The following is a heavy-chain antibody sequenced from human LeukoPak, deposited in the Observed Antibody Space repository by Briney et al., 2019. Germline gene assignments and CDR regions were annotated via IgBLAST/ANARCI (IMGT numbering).Heavy chain of an antibody. D-gene: IGHD2-2*01. CDR2: INSDGSST. J-gene: IGHJ5*02. V-gene: IGHV3-74*01. CDR3: AREVVVPAAQNWFDP. Sequence: PGGSLRLSCAASGFTFSSYGMHWVRQAPGKGLVWVSRINSDGSSTSYADSVKGRFTISRDNAKNTLYLQMNSLRAEDTAVYYCAREVVVPAAQNWFDPWGQGTLVTVSS. CDR1: GFTFSSYG.